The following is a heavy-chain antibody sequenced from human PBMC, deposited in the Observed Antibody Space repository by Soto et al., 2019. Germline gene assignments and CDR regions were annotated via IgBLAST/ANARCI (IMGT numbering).Heavy chain of an antibody. CDR1: GYRFTDYY. J-gene: IGHJ5*01. CDR2: INTNSGAT. Sequence: QVQLVQSGAELKKPGASVKVSCKASGYRFTDYYMHWVRQAPGQGLEWMGWINTNSGATKNAQNFQGWVTMTRDTSISTVYMELNRLTSDDTAVYFCARGVGTSWFDSWGQGTLVTVSS. D-gene: IGHD1-26*01. V-gene: IGHV1-2*04. CDR3: ARGVGTSWFDS.